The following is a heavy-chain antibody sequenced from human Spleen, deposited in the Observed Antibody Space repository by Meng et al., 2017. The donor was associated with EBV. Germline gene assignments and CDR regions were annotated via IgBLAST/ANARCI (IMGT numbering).Heavy chain of an antibody. J-gene: IGHJ5*02. V-gene: IGHV2-5*02. CDR3: AHLLTCGGDCYSWFAP. CDR2: IYSDDDK. D-gene: IGHD2-21*01. CDR1: GFSLSTSGVG. Sequence: QITLKASGPALVKPPPTLTLTCTFSGFSLSTSGVGVGWIRQPPGKALEWLALIYSDDDKRYSPSLKNRLTITKDTSKNQVLLAMTNVDPVDTATYYCAHLLTCGGDCYSWFAPWGQGTLVTVSS.